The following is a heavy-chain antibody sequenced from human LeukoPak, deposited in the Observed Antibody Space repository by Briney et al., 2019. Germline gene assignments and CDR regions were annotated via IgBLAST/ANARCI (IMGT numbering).Heavy chain of an antibody. V-gene: IGHV3-30-3*01. CDR1: GFTFSSYA. D-gene: IGHD1-7*01. CDR3: ARDTGDNWNYAPLYYFDY. CDR2: ISYDGSNK. J-gene: IGHJ4*02. Sequence: SGGSLRLSCAASGFTFSSYAMHWVRQAPGKGLEWVAVISYDGSNKYYADSVKGRFTISRDNSKNTLYLQMNSLRAEDTAVYYCARDTGDNWNYAPLYYFDYWGQGTLVTVSS.